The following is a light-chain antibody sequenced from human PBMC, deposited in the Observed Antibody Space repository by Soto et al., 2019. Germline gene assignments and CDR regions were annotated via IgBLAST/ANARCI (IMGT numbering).Light chain of an antibody. CDR1: QGIRND. Sequence: DIQMTQSPSTLSASVGDRVTITCRASQGIRNDLGWYQQKPGKAPKLLIYAASSLQSGVPSRFSGSGSGTEFTLTISSLQSEDFAVYYCQHYNNWIASFGGGTKVDI. J-gene: IGKJ4*01. CDR3: QHYNNWIAS. CDR2: AAS. V-gene: IGKV1-17*01.